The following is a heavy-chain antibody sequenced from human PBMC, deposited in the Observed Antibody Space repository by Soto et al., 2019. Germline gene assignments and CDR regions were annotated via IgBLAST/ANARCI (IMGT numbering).Heavy chain of an antibody. CDR2: INHSGRT. D-gene: IGHD2-21*01. J-gene: IGHJ4*02. Sequence: QVQLQQWGAGLLKPSETLSLTCAVHGGSFSGYYWTWIRQPPGTGLEWIGEINHSGRTNYNPSLKRRVTISVDTSKNHFSLKLTSVTAADTAVYYCARDKIPGLFDYWGQGTLVTVSS. CDR3: ARDKIPGLFDY. CDR1: GGSFSGYY. V-gene: IGHV4-34*01.